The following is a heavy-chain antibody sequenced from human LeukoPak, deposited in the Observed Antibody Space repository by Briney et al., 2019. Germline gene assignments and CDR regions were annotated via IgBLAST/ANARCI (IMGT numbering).Heavy chain of an antibody. D-gene: IGHD3-3*01. J-gene: IGHJ6*02. CDR3: AKDLPLYDFWSGYYPYYYYGMDV. Sequence: GGSLRLSCAASGFTFSNYAMGWVRQAPGKGLEWVSAISDSGDSTYYADSVKGRFTISRDNSKNTLYLQMNSLRAEDTAVYYCAKDLPLYDFWSGYYPYYYYGMDVWGQGTTVTVSS. V-gene: IGHV3-23*01. CDR2: ISDSGDST. CDR1: GFTFSNYA.